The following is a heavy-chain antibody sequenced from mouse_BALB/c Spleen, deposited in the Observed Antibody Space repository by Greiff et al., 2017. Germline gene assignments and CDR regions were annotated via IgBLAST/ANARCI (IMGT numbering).Heavy chain of an antibody. CDR1: GYSITSDYA. CDR3: ARRRYYFDY. Sequence: EVMLVESGPGLVKPSQSLSLTCTVTGYSITSDYAWNWIRQFPGNKLEWMGYISYSGSTSYNPSLKSRISITRDTSKNQFFLQLNSVTTEDTATYYCARRRYYFDYWGQGTTLTVSS. CDR2: ISYSGST. V-gene: IGHV3-2*02. J-gene: IGHJ2*01.